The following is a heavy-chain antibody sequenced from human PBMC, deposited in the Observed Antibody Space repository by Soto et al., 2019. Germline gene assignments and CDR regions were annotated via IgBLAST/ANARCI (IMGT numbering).Heavy chain of an antibody. D-gene: IGHD6-19*01. CDR3: ARDPRLVRERKHFDY. J-gene: IGHJ4*02. CDR1: GFTFSSYS. CDR2: ISSSSSYI. V-gene: IGHV3-21*01. Sequence: EVQLVESGGGLVKPGGSLRLSCAASGFTFSSYSMNWVRQAPGKGLEWVSSISSSSSYIYYADSVKGRFTISRDNAKNSLYLQMNSLRAEDTAVYYCARDPRLVRERKHFDYWGQGTLVTVSS.